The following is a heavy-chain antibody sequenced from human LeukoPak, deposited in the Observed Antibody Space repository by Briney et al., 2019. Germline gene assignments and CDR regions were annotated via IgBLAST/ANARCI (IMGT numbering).Heavy chain of an antibody. CDR1: GGSISGYY. J-gene: IGHJ4*02. Sequence: SETLSLTCTVSGGSISGYYWSWIRQPPGKGLEWIGYIYYSGSTNYNPSLKSRVTISVDTSKNQFSLKLSSVTAADTAVYYCARHYVDYDSSGYPDYWGQGTLVTVSS. D-gene: IGHD3-22*01. CDR3: ARHYVDYDSSGYPDY. CDR2: IYYSGST. V-gene: IGHV4-59*08.